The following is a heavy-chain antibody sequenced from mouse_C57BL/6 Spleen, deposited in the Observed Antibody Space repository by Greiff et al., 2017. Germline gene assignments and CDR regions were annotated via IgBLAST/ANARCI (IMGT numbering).Heavy chain of an antibody. V-gene: IGHV2-9-1*01. CDR2: IWTGGGT. J-gene: IGHJ2*01. CDR3: ARCYDGSSYAFDY. CDR1: GFSLTSYA. D-gene: IGHD1-1*01. Sequence: LMESGPGLVAPSQSLSITCTVSGFSLTSYAISWVRQPPGKGLEWLGVIWTGGGTNYNSALKSRLSISKDNSKSQVVLKMNSLQTDDTARYYCARCYDGSSYAFDYWGQGTTLTVSS.